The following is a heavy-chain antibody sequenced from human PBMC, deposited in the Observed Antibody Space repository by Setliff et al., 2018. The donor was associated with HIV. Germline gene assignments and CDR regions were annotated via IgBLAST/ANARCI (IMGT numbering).Heavy chain of an antibody. Sequence: ASVKVSCKASGYAFTSYAMHWVRQAPGQRLEWMGWINAGSGDTKYSQKFQGRVSITRDTSASTAYMQLSSLTSDDTAVYYCARDGVWDEYYYYYMDVWGKGTTVTVSS. D-gene: IGHD3-16*01. CDR2: INAGSGDT. CDR1: GYAFTSYA. V-gene: IGHV1-3*01. J-gene: IGHJ6*03. CDR3: ARDGVWDEYYYYYMDV.